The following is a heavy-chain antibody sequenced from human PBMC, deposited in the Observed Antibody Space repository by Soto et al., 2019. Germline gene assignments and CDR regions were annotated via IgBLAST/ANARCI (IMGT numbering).Heavy chain of an antibody. CDR3: ARDSGYGSESSVNHYLDY. Sequence: GGSLRLSCVASGFNCGIYWMSWVRQAPGKGLEWVATIKGDASEKKYVGSVKGRFTTSRDNAKTSLFLQMDSLRAEDTAVHYCARDSGYGSESSVNHYLDYWGHGTLVTVSS. V-gene: IGHV3-7*01. D-gene: IGHD3-10*01. CDR1: GFNCGIYW. CDR2: IKGDASEK. J-gene: IGHJ4*01.